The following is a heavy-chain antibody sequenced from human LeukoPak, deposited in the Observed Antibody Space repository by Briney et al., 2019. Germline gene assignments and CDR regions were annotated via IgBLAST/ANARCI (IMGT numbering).Heavy chain of an antibody. V-gene: IGHV3-30-3*01. Sequence: PGRSLRRSCGASGFMFSQYAMNWVLQAPAQGREWVAIISYGGNNKNYAEYVKGRFTISRDNTKNTVYLQMNSWRPEDTAVYYCARAPDSSGYYYHFDYWGQGTLVTVSS. CDR1: GFMFSQYA. J-gene: IGHJ4*02. D-gene: IGHD3-22*01. CDR2: ISYGGNNK. CDR3: ARAPDSSGYYYHFDY.